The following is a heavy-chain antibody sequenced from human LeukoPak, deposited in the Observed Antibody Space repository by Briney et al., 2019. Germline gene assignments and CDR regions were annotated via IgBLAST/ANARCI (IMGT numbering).Heavy chain of an antibody. CDR1: GFTFSSYE. V-gene: IGHV3-48*03. CDR3: ARATRLEGFDP. D-gene: IGHD6-19*01. CDR2: ISSSGSTI. J-gene: IGHJ5*02. Sequence: GGSLRLSCAASGFTFSSYEMNWVGQAPGKGLEWVSYISSSGSTIYYADSVKGRFTISRDNAKNSLYLQMNSLRAEDTAVYYCARATRLEGFDPWGQGTLVTVSS.